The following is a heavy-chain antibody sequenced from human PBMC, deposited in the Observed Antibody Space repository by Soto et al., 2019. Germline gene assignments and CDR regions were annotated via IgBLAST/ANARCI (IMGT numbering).Heavy chain of an antibody. CDR1: GGSISSSIYY. V-gene: IGHV4-39*01. Sequence: SETLSLTCTVSGGSISSSIYYWGWIRQPPGKGLEWIGSIYYSGITYYNPSLKSRVTISVDTSKNQFSLKLSSVTAADTAVYYCARWRAVARYGMDVWGQGTTVTVSS. D-gene: IGHD6-19*01. CDR2: IYYSGIT. J-gene: IGHJ6*02. CDR3: ARWRAVARYGMDV.